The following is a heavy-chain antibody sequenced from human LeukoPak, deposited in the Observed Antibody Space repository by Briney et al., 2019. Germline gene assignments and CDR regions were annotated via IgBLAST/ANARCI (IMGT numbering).Heavy chain of an antibody. CDR1: GFTFGDYA. CDR3: ARDGHSRSYGFDY. J-gene: IGHJ4*02. Sequence: GGSLRLSCAASGFTFGDYAMHWVRQAPGKGLEWVSGISWNSGNIDYADSVKGRFTISRDNAKNSLYLQMNSLRAEDTAVYYCARDGHSRSYGFDYWGQGTLVTVSS. V-gene: IGHV3-9*01. CDR2: ISWNSGNI. D-gene: IGHD1-26*01.